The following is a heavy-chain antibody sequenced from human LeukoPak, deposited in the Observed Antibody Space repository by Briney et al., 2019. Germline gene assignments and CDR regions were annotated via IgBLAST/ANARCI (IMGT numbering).Heavy chain of an antibody. J-gene: IGHJ4*02. CDR3: ATQGGY. Sequence: ASVKVSRKASGYTFSSYIMHWVRQAPGQRLEWMGRVDPEDDETIYAQKFQGRVAITADTSIDTAYMELSSLRSDDTALYYCATQGGYWGQGTLVTVSS. D-gene: IGHD3-16*01. CDR2: VDPEDDET. CDR1: GYTFSSYI. V-gene: IGHV1-69-2*01.